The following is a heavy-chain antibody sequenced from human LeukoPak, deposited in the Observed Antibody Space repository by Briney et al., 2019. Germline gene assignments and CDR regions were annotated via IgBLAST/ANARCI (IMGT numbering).Heavy chain of an antibody. V-gene: IGHV4-61*02. CDR2: IYTSGST. CDR1: GGSISSSRYY. J-gene: IGHJ3*02. CDR3: ARQDYGDYAVHAFDI. D-gene: IGHD4-17*01. Sequence: SETLSLTCTVSGGSISSSRYYWGWIRQPAGKGLEWIGRIYTSGSTNYNPSLKSRFTMSVDTSKNQFSLKLSSVTAADTAVYYCARQDYGDYAVHAFDIWGQGTMVTVSS.